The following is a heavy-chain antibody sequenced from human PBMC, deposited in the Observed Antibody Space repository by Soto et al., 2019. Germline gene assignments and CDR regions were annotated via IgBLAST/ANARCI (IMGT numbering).Heavy chain of an antibody. CDR1: GYTFTGYY. D-gene: IGHD3-22*01. CDR3: ARSYIYYDSSGEFDY. V-gene: IGHV1-2*02. CDR2: INPNSGGT. J-gene: IGHJ4*02. Sequence: GASVKVSCKASGYTFTGYYMHWVRQAPGQGLEWIGWINPNSGGTNYAQKFQGRVTMTRDTSISTAYMELSRLRSDDTAVYYCARSYIYYDSSGEFDYWGQGTLVTVYS.